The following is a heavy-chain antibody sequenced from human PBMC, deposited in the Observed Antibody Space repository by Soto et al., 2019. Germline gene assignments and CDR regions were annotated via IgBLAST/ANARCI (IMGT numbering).Heavy chain of an antibody. CDR3: ARDEAIDY. CDR2: IKQDGGDQ. J-gene: IGHJ4*02. V-gene: IGHV3-7*03. CDR1: GFTFSNYW. Sequence: GSLRLSCAASGFTFSNYWMSWVRQAPGKGLEWVANIKQDGGDQYYVDSVKGRFSISRDKAKNSLYLQMNSLRAEDTAVYYCARDEAIDYWRQGTLVTVSS.